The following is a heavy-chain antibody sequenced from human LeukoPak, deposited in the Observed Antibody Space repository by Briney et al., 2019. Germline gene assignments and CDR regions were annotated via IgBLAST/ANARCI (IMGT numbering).Heavy chain of an antibody. V-gene: IGHV3-30*02. CDR2: IRYDGSNK. CDR3: AKTGYSSSWYEEHPFDY. D-gene: IGHD6-13*01. CDR1: GFTFSSYG. J-gene: IGHJ4*02. Sequence: GGSLRLSCAASGFTFSSYGMHWVRQAPGKGLEWVAFIRYDGSNKYYADSVKGRFTISRDNSKNTLYLQMNSLRAEDTAVYYCAKTGYSSSWYEEHPFDYWGQGTLVTVSS.